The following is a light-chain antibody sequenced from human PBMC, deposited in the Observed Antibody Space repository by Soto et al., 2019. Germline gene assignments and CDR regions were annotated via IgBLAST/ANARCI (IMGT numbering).Light chain of an antibody. J-gene: IGLJ2*01. Sequence: QSALTQPPSASGSPGQSVTISCTGTSSDVGGYNYVSWYQQHPGQAPKLMIYEVSKWPSGVPDRFSGSKSGNTASLTVSGLQAEDEADYYCSSYAGNDVVFGGGTKLTVL. CDR2: EVS. CDR1: SSDVGGYNY. V-gene: IGLV2-8*01. CDR3: SSYAGNDVV.